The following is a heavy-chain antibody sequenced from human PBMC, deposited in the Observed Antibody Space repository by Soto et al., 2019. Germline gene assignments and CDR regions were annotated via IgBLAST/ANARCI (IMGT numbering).Heavy chain of an antibody. CDR1: GGSISSGDYY. V-gene: IGHV4-30-4*01. CDR2: IYYSGST. CDR3: AKLKAIMITIGGVIVFDY. D-gene: IGHD3-16*02. J-gene: IGHJ4*02. Sequence: PSETLSLTCTVSGGSISSGDYYWSWIRQPPGKGLEWIGYIYYSGSTYYNPSLKSRVTISVDTSKNQFSLKLSSVTAADTAVYYCAKLKAIMITIGGVIVFDYWGQGTLVTVSS.